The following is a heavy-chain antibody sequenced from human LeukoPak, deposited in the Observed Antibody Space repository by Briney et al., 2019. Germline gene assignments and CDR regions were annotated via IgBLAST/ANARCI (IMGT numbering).Heavy chain of an antibody. CDR1: GFSFSSYD. V-gene: IGHV3-13*01. J-gene: IGHJ3*02. CDR3: ARAGRRGSSWSAFDI. CDR2: IDSAGDT. D-gene: IGHD6-13*01. Sequence: GGSLRLSCAGSGFSFSSYDMHWVRQETRKGLEWASVIDSAGDTHYPDSVRGRFIISRDNAKNSLFLQMNRLRAGDTAVYYCARAGRRGSSWSAFDIWGQGTLV.